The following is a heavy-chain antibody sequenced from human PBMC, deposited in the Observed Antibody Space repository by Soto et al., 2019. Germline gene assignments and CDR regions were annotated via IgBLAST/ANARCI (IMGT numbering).Heavy chain of an antibody. CDR2: ISSSSSYI. D-gene: IGHD2-2*01. V-gene: IGHV3-21*01. CDR1: GFTFSSYS. CDR3: ARGHGRYQLLRLHLLDAFDI. J-gene: IGHJ3*02. Sequence: GGSLRLSCAASGFTFSSYSMNWVRQAPGKGLEWVSSISSSSSYIYYADSVKGRFTISRDNAKNSLYLQMNSLRAEDTAVYYCARGHGRYQLLRLHLLDAFDIWGQGTMVTVSS.